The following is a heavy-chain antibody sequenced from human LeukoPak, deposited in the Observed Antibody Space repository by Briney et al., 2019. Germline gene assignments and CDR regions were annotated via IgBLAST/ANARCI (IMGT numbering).Heavy chain of an antibody. Sequence: GGSLRLSCAASGFTVSSNYMSWVRQAPGKGLEWVSVIYGGGSTYYADSVKGRFTISRDNSKNTLYLQMNSLRAEDTAVYYCARGTGYSYTRSGDYWGQGTLVTVSS. J-gene: IGHJ4*02. V-gene: IGHV3-66*01. CDR1: GFTVSSNY. CDR2: IYGGGST. CDR3: ARGTGYSYTRSGDY. D-gene: IGHD5-18*01.